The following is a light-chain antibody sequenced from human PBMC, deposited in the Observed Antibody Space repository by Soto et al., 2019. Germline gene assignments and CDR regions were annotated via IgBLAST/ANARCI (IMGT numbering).Light chain of an antibody. CDR1: QSVSSSY. CDR2: GAS. J-gene: IGKJ5*01. Sequence: EIVLTQSPATLSLSPGARAPLSCRASQSVSSSYLAWYQQKPGQAPRLLIYGASSRATGIPDRFSGSGSGTEFTLTISSLQSEDFAVYYCQQYHNWPITFGQGTRLEIK. CDR3: QQYHNWPIT. V-gene: IGKV3-20*01.